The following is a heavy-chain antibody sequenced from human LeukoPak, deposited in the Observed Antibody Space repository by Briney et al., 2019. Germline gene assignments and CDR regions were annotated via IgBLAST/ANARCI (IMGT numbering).Heavy chain of an antibody. Sequence: GASVKVSCKASGYTFTSYGISWVRQAPGQGLEWMGWISAYNGNTNYAQKLQGRVTMTTDTSTSTAYMELRSLRSDDTAVYYCARATGATRVGYYYYMDVWGKGTTVTISS. CDR2: ISAYNGNT. D-gene: IGHD1-26*01. V-gene: IGHV1-18*01. CDR1: GYTFTSYG. CDR3: ARATGATRVGYYYYMDV. J-gene: IGHJ6*03.